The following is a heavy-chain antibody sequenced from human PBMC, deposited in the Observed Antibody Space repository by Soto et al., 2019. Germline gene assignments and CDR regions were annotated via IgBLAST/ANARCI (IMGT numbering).Heavy chain of an antibody. CDR2: ISGKNGNT. CDR1: GYTFASYG. J-gene: IGHJ3*02. Sequence: QVQLVQSGAEVKKPGASVKVPCKTSGYTFASYGIIWVRQAPGQGLEWMGWISGKNGNTNYAQKFQGKVTMTTDTSTSTAYMELRSLRSDDTAIYYCARARLWLRPLDIWGQGTMVTVSS. D-gene: IGHD5-12*01. CDR3: ARARLWLRPLDI. V-gene: IGHV1-18*01.